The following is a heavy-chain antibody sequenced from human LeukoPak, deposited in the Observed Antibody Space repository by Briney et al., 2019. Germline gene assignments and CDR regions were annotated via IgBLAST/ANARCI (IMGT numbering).Heavy chain of an antibody. Sequence: GGSLRLSCAASGFTFSAYAMSWVRQAPGKGLEWVSCIDATGGGIYYADSVRGRFIISRDNSKKMVYLQMDSLRTEDTAICYCAKGKVNHLGAFDYWGQGTLVAVSS. CDR1: GFTFSAYA. D-gene: IGHD1-26*01. V-gene: IGHV3-23*01. J-gene: IGHJ4*02. CDR2: IDATGGGI. CDR3: AKGKVNHLGAFDY.